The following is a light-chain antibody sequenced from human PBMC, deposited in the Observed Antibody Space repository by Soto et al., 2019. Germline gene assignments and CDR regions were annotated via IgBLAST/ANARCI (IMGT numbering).Light chain of an antibody. CDR1: QSVSTS. J-gene: IGKJ4*01. CDR2: DAS. V-gene: IGKV3-11*01. CDR3: QQRTNGLT. Sequence: EIVLTQSPATLSLSPGERVTLSCRASQSVSTSLAWFQHKPGQPPRLLIYDASNRATGIPARFSGSGSGTDFTLTISRLEPEDFAVYYCQQRTNGLTFGGGTKVEIK.